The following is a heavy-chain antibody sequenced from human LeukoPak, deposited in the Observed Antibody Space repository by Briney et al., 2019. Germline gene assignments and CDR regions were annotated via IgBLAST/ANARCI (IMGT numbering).Heavy chain of an antibody. Sequence: GGSLRLSCAASGFTFSSYEMNWVRQAPGKGLEWFSYISSSGSTIYYADSVKGRFTISRDNAKNSLYLQMNSLRADDTAVYYCARAWIGGGGWFDPWGQGTLVTVPS. J-gene: IGHJ5*02. D-gene: IGHD3-16*01. CDR1: GFTFSSYE. V-gene: IGHV3-48*03. CDR3: ARAWIGGGGWFDP. CDR2: ISSSGSTI.